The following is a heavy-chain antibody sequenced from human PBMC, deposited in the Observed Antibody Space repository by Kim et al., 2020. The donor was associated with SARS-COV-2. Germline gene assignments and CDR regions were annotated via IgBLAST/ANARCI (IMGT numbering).Heavy chain of an antibody. CDR3: ARGVGV. CDR1: GDSISSGSYY. V-gene: IGHV4-39*07. CDR2: IHSSGST. J-gene: IGHJ4*02. Sequence: SETLSLTCAVSGDSISSGSYYWGWIRQPPGKGLEWIGIIHSSGSTYYSPSLKSRVTISLDTSKNQFSLKLSSVTAADTAVYYCARGVGVWGQGTLVTVSS.